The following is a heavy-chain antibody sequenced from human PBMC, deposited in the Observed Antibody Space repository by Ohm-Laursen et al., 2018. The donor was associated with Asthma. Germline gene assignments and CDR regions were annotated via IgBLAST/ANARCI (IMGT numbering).Heavy chain of an antibody. Sequence: SLRLSCAASGFTFSSYGMHWVRQAPGKGLEWVAVISYDGSNKYYADSVKGRFTISRDNSKNTLYLQMNSLRAEDTAVYYCAKLRTTVVTPNSFAFDIWGQGTMVTVSS. V-gene: IGHV3-30*18. CDR3: AKLRTTVVTPNSFAFDI. D-gene: IGHD4-23*01. CDR1: GFTFSSYG. J-gene: IGHJ3*02. CDR2: ISYDGSNK.